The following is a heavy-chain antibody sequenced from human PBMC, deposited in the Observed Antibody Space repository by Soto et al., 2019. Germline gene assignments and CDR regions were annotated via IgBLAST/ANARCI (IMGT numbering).Heavy chain of an antibody. Sequence: PGGSLRLSCAASGFTFSSYGMHWVRQAPGKGLEWVAVIWYDGSNKYYADSVKGRFTISRDNSKNTLYLQMNSLRAEDTAVYYCARGHSDIVVGRGGMDVWGQGTTVTVSS. J-gene: IGHJ6*02. D-gene: IGHD2-2*01. CDR1: GFTFSSYG. CDR3: ARGHSDIVVGRGGMDV. CDR2: IWYDGSNK. V-gene: IGHV3-33*01.